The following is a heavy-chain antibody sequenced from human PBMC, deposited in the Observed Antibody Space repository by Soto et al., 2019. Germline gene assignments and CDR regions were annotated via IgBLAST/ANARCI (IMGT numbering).Heavy chain of an antibody. V-gene: IGHV1-69*12. J-gene: IGHJ5*02. CDR3: ARDRYYYDSRALLANWFDP. D-gene: IGHD3-22*01. CDR1: GGTFSSYA. Sequence: QVQLVQSGAEVKKPGSSVKVSCKASGGTFSSYAISWVRQAPGQGLEWMGGIIPIFGTANYAQKFQGRVTITADEYTSTAYMELSSRRSAETAVYYCARDRYYYDSRALLANWFDPWGQGTLVTVSS. CDR2: IIPIFGTA.